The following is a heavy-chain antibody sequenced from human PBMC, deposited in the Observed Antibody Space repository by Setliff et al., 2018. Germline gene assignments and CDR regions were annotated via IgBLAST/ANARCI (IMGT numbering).Heavy chain of an antibody. Sequence: SETLSLTCTVSGGSISSSSYYWGWIRQPPGKGLEWIGSIYYSGSTYYNPSLKSRVTISVDTSKNQFSLKLSSVTAADTAVYYCARGITHYDFWSGYYLDYYYYMDVWGKGTTVTSP. V-gene: IGHV4-39*07. CDR1: GGSISSSSYY. CDR3: ARGITHYDFWSGYYLDYYYYMDV. D-gene: IGHD3-3*01. J-gene: IGHJ6*03. CDR2: IYYSGST.